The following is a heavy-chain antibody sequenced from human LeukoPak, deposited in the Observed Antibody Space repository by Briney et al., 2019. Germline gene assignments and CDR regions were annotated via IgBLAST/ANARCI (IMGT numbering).Heavy chain of an antibody. V-gene: IGHV4-59*01. CDR1: GGSISSYY. CDR2: IYYSGST. CDR3: ARAGPDSSGYYRFDY. D-gene: IGHD3-22*01. Sequence: SETLSLTCTVSGGSISSYYWSWIRQPPGKGLERIGYIYYSGSTNYNPSLKSRVTISVDTSKNQFSLKLSSVTAADTAVYYCARAGPDSSGYYRFDYWGQGTLVTVSS. J-gene: IGHJ4*02.